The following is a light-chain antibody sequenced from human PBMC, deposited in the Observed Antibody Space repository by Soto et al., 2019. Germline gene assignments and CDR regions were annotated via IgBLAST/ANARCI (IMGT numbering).Light chain of an antibody. V-gene: IGKV3-11*01. J-gene: IGKJ4*01. CDR1: HNVGYD. CDR2: DAF. CDR3: QQQNGWPLT. Sequence: EVVLTQSPATLSLSPGERAILSCRASHNVGYDLAWYQQRPGQAPRLLISDAFNRATCIPARFSGSGSGTDFTLTIRSLDPEDFAVYYCQQQNGWPLTFGGGTKVEI.